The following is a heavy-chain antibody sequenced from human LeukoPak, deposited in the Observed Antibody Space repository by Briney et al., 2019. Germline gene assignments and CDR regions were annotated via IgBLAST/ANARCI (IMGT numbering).Heavy chain of an antibody. V-gene: IGHV4-34*01. Sequence: SETLSLTCAVYGGSFSGYYLSWIRQPPGKGLEWIGEINHSGSTNYNPSLKSRVTISVDTSKNQFSLKLSSVTAADTAVYYCAVPAATNHNNAFDIWGQGTMVTVSS. CDR2: INHSGST. J-gene: IGHJ3*02. CDR3: AVPAATNHNNAFDI. D-gene: IGHD2-2*01. CDR1: GGSFSGYY.